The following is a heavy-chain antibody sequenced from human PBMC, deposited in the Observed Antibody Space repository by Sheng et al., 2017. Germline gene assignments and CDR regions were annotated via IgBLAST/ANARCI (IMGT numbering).Heavy chain of an antibody. Sequence: EVQLVESGGALVQPGASLRLSCTASGFTFRSYWMHWVRQTPGKGLMWVSRISSDGSDITYADSVKGRFTISRDNAKNTLYLQMSSLRAEDTAVYYCARDQTKVGPTTVDYWGQGTLVTVSS. CDR1: GFTFRSYW. CDR3: ARDQTKVGPTTVDY. J-gene: IGHJ4*02. CDR2: ISSDGSDI. D-gene: IGHD1-26*01. V-gene: IGHV3-74*01.